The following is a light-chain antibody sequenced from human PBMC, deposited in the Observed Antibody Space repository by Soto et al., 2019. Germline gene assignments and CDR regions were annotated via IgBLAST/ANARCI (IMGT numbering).Light chain of an antibody. CDR1: QSVSSY. CDR3: QQRSNGPLT. J-gene: IGKJ5*01. CDR2: DAS. V-gene: IGKV3-11*01. Sequence: EIVLTPSPATLSLSPGERVTLSCRARQSVSSYFACYQQKPGQAPRLLIYDASNRATGIPARFSGSGSGTDFTLTISRLEPEDFAVYYCQQRSNGPLTFGQGTRLEIK.